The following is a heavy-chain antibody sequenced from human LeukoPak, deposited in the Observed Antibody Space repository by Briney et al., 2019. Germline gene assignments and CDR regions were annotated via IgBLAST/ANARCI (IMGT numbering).Heavy chain of an antibody. CDR1: GDSVSSNSAA. V-gene: IGHV6-1*01. D-gene: IGHD6-19*01. CDR3: ARDPFSSGWYFDY. Sequence: SQTLSLTCAISGDSVSSNSAAWIWIRQSPSRGLEWLGRTYYRSKWYKAYAESVKSRITINPDTSKNQFSLQLNSVTPEDTAMYYCARDPFSSGWYFDYWGQGTLVTVSS. J-gene: IGHJ4*02. CDR2: TYYRSKWYK.